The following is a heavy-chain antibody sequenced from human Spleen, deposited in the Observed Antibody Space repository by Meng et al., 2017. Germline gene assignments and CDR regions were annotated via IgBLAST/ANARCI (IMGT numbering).Heavy chain of an antibody. V-gene: IGHV5-51*01. Sequence: GESLKISCTASGYSFTNYWIGWVRQMPGKGLEWLGIIYPADFDTRYSPSFQGQVTISADKSTNTAYLQWSSLKASDTAMYYCARLVAEAGTIYAFDIWGQGTMVTVSS. D-gene: IGHD6-19*01. CDR1: GYSFTNYW. CDR2: IYPADFDT. CDR3: ARLVAEAGTIYAFDI. J-gene: IGHJ3*02.